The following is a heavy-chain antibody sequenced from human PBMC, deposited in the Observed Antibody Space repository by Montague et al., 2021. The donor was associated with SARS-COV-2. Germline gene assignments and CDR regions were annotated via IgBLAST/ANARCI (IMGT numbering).Heavy chain of an antibody. Sequence: SETLSLTCAGAGHSGVGELRHRSEERPPALQSPTRIGCLYYLGSTYYNPSLKSRVTISVDTSKNQFSLKLSSVTAADTAVYYCARQENSSGWFKPDAFDIWGQGTIVTVSS. V-gene: IGHV4-39*01. CDR3: ARQENSSGWFKPDAFDI. D-gene: IGHD6-19*01. CDR2: LYYLGST. J-gene: IGHJ3*02. CDR1: GHSGVGELR.